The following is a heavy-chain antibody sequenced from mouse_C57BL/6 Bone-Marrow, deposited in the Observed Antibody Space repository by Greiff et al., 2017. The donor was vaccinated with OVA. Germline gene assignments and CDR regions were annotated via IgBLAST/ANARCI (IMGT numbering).Heavy chain of an antibody. V-gene: IGHV8-8*01. D-gene: IGHD1-1*01. CDR1: GFSLSTFGMG. CDR2: IWWDDDK. Sequence: QVTLKVCGPGILQPSQTLSLTCSFSGFSLSTFGMGVGWIRQPSGKGLEWLAHIWWDDDKYYNPALKSRLTISKDTSKNQVFLKIANVDTTDTATYYCARIPPYYYGSNYYYAMDYWSQGTSDTVSS. J-gene: IGHJ4*01. CDR3: ARIPPYYYGSNYYYAMDY.